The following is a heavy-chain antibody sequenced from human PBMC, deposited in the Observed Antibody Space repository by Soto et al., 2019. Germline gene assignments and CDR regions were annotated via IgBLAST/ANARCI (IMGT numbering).Heavy chain of an antibody. CDR2: ISGSGGST. J-gene: IGHJ4*02. CDR3: AKRAASIYFDY. CDR1: GFTFSSYA. V-gene: IGHV3-23*01. Sequence: EVQLLESGGGLVQPGGSLRLSCAASGFTFSSYAMRWVRQAPGKGLEWVSGISGSGGSTYYADSVKGRFTISRDNSMSTLYLQMNSLRAEDTAVYYGAKRAASIYFDYWVQGTLVTVSS. D-gene: IGHD6-13*01.